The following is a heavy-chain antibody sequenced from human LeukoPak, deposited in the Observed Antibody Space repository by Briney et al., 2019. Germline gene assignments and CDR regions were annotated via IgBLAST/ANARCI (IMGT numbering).Heavy chain of an antibody. CDR1: GFTVSTYA. D-gene: IGHD5-18*01. V-gene: IGHV3-23*01. CDR2: ISSGGST. J-gene: IGHJ3*02. Sequence: PGGSLRLSCAASGFTVSTYAMSWVRQAPGKGLEWVSAISSGGSTYYADSVKGRLTISRDNSKNTLYLQMHSLRAEDTAVYYCAKWDTSMVDAFDIWGQGTMVTVSS. CDR3: AKWDTSMVDAFDI.